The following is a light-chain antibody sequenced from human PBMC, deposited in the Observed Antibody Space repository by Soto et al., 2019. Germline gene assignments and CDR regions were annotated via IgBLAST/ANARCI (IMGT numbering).Light chain of an antibody. Sequence: IQMTQSPSSVSASVGDRVTITCRARQDVRTWLSWYQQTPEKAPKLLTHAASHLHSEVPPRFGGGRDGAHFTRSFANLQPEDFATYYCHQDNDFPLTFGPAANVDF. CDR2: AAS. CDR1: QDVRTW. V-gene: IGKV1-12*01. CDR3: HQDNDFPLT. J-gene: IGKJ3*01.